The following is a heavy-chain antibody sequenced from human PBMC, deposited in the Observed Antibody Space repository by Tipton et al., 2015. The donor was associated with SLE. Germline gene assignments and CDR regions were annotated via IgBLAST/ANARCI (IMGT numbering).Heavy chain of an antibody. CDR2: IYYSGST. V-gene: IGHV4-39*07. CDR3: AKRPPGLHWYFDL. Sequence: TLSLTCTVSGGSISSSSYYWGWIRQPPGKGLEWIGSIYYSGSTYYNPSLKSRVTISVDTSKNQFSLKLSSVTAADTALYYCAKRPPGLHWYFDLWGRGTLVTVSS. CDR1: GGSISSSSYY. D-gene: IGHD3-16*01. J-gene: IGHJ2*01.